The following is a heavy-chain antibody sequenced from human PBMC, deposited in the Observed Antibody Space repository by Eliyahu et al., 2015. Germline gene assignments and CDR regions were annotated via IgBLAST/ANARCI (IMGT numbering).Heavy chain of an antibody. CDR3: AKDTARAPLANGMDV. V-gene: IGHV3-9*01. J-gene: IGHJ6*02. CDR2: ISWNSGSI. CDR1: GFTFDDYA. Sequence: EVQLVESGGGLVQPGRSLRLSCAASGFTFDDYAMHWVRQAPGKGLEWVSGISWNSGSIGYADSVKGRFTISRDNAKNSLYLQMNSLRAEDTALYYCAKDTARAPLANGMDVWGQGTTVTVSS.